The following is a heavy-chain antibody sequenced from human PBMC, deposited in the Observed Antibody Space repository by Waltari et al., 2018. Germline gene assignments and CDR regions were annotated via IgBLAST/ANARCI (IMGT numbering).Heavy chain of an antibody. D-gene: IGHD6-19*01. Sequence: QVQLVESGGGLVRPGGSLRLSCAASGFTFGDYYMSWVRQAPGKGLEWLSYISSSASVIYYADSVKGRFTVSRDNPKNSLYLQMNSLRVEDTATYYCASRIAVTGTFSWGQGTLVTVSS. J-gene: IGHJ5*02. V-gene: IGHV3-11*04. CDR2: ISSSASVI. CDR1: GFTFGDYY. CDR3: ASRIAVTGTFS.